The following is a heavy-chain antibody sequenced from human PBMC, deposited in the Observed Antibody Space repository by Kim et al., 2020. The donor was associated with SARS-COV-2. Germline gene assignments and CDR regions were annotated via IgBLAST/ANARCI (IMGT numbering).Heavy chain of an antibody. J-gene: IGHJ5*02. CDR3: ARRHCSSTSCYFSSGWFDP. V-gene: IGHV5-51*01. CDR1: GYSFTSYW. D-gene: IGHD2-2*01. Sequence: GESLKISCKGSGYSFTSYWIGWVRQMPGKGLEWMGIIYPGDSDTRYSPSFQGQVTIPADKSISTAYLQWSSLKASDTAMYYCARRHCSSTSCYFSSGWFDPWGQGTLVTVSS. CDR2: IYPGDSDT.